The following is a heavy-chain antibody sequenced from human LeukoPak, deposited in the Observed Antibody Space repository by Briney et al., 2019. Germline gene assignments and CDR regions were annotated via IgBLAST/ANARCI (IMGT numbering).Heavy chain of an antibody. V-gene: IGHV3-30*04. Sequence: PGGSLRLSCAGSGFTFSNFSVHWVRQTPGKGLEWVALISSGGTHKYYADSVKGRFTVSRDNSKNTVFLQMNSLTTEDTGVYYCARDHVEGSHTGSYGGDYWGQGTLVTVSS. CDR3: ARDHVEGSHTGSYGGDY. D-gene: IGHD1-26*01. CDR2: ISSGGTHK. CDR1: GFTFSNFS. J-gene: IGHJ4*02.